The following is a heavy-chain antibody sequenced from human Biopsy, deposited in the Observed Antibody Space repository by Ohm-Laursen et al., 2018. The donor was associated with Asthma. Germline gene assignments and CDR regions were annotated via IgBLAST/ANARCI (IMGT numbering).Heavy chain of an antibody. CDR3: ARRITIFGVVAYFDY. CDR1: GGSISSSSYY. Sequence: SDNLSLTCTVSGGSISSSSYYWGWIRQPPGKGLEWIGSIYYSGSTYYNPSLKSRVTIFVDTSKNQSFLKLSSVTAADMAVYYCARRITIFGVVAYFDYWGQGTLVTVSS. V-gene: IGHV4-39*01. J-gene: IGHJ4*02. CDR2: IYYSGST. D-gene: IGHD3-3*01.